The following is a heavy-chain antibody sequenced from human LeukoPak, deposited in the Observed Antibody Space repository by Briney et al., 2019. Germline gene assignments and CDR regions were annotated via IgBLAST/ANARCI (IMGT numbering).Heavy chain of an antibody. J-gene: IGHJ6*03. Sequence: SGPALVEPTQTLTLTCTFSGFSLLTSGVSVTWIRQPPGRALEWLARIDWDDDKYYNTSLEARLTISKDTSKNQVILTVTDMDLVDSATYYCARMYFGDYKDMDVWGKGTTVTVSS. CDR1: GFSLLTSGVS. CDR2: IDWDDDK. V-gene: IGHV2-70*11. CDR3: ARMYFGDYKDMDV. D-gene: IGHD3-10*01.